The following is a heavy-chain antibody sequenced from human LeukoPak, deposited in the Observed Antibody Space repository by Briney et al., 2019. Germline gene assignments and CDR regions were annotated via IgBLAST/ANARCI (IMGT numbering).Heavy chain of an antibody. D-gene: IGHD6-19*01. J-gene: IGHJ3*02. V-gene: IGHV5-51*01. CDR2: IYPGDSDT. CDR1: GYSFTSYW. CDR3: ARRAGTWELRIAVAGDAFDI. Sequence: GESLKISCKGSGYSFTSYWIGWVRQMPGKGLEWMGIIYPGDSDTRYIPSFQGQVTISDDKSISTAYLQWSSLKASDTAMYYCARRAGTWELRIAVAGDAFDIWGQGTMVTVSS.